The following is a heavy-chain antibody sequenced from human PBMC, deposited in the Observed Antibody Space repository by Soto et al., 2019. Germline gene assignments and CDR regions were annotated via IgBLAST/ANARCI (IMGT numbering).Heavy chain of an antibody. CDR3: ARDRGGSGYYDST. CDR1: RSSISSGNYY. CDR2: IYSSGTT. V-gene: IGHV4-31*03. J-gene: IGHJ4*02. Sequence: QVQLQESGPGWVKPSQTLSLTCTVSRSSISSGNYYWSWIRQHPGKGLEWIGYIYSSGTTYYNPYLKSRFTISLVMSKNQFSQKRRSVTAADTGVYYCARDRGGSGYYDSTWGQGTLVTASS. D-gene: IGHD3-22*01.